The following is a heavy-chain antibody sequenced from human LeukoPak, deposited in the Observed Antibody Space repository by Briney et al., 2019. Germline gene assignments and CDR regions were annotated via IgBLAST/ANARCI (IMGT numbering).Heavy chain of an antibody. D-gene: IGHD6-19*01. J-gene: IGHJ4*02. Sequence: ASVKVSCKASGYTFTSYAMNWVRQAPGQGLEWMGRINPNSGGTNYAQKFQGRVTMTRDTSISTAYMELSRLRSDDTAVYYCARGGGVAGTPYNPYDYWGQGTLVTVSS. CDR2: INPNSGGT. V-gene: IGHV1-2*06. CDR1: GYTFTSYA. CDR3: ARGGGVAGTPYNPYDY.